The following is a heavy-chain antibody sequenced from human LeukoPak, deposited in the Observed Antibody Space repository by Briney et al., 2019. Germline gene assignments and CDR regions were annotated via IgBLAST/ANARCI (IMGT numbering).Heavy chain of an antibody. CDR2: VNPNTGGT. D-gene: IGHD1-26*01. CDR3: ARDTPVELGATVDY. V-gene: IGHV1-2*02. CDR1: RYTFTDYY. J-gene: IGHJ4*02. Sequence: ASVKVSCKASRYTFTDYYIHWVRQAPGQRLEWMGWVNPNTGGTKYVEKFQGRVTMTRDTSISTAYMELRRLRSDDTAVYYCARDTPVELGATVDYWGQGTLVTVSS.